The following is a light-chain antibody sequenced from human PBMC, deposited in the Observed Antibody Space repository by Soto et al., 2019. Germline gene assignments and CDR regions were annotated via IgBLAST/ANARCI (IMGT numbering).Light chain of an antibody. CDR2: GAS. CDR3: QQYETSPRT. Sequence: SVLTQSRGTLSLSPWERETLYCRASQSVSSTYLIWYQQKPGQAPRLLIYGASSRATGIPDRFSGSGSGTDFTLTISRLEPEDFAVYYCQQYETSPRTFGQGTKVDIK. CDR1: QSVSSTY. V-gene: IGKV3-20*01. J-gene: IGKJ1*01.